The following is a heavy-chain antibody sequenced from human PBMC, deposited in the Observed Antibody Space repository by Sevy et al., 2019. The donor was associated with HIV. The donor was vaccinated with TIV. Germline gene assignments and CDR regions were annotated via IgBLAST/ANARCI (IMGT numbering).Heavy chain of an antibody. V-gene: IGHV3-53*01. Sequence: GWSLRLSCEASGFNVSSTYMSWVRQAPGKGLEWVSVFYISDNTYYADSVKGRFTISRDNFKNTVHLQMDSLRAEDTALYYCATTTFRFFDNWGQGTLVTVSS. CDR1: GFNVSSTY. J-gene: IGHJ4*02. CDR2: FYISDNT. D-gene: IGHD3-3*01. CDR3: ATTTFRFFDN.